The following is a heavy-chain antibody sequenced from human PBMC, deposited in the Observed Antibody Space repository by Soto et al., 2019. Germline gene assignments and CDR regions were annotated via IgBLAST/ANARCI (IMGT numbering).Heavy chain of an antibody. D-gene: IGHD3-3*01. V-gene: IGHV4-34*01. CDR2: INHSGST. J-gene: IGHJ4*02. CDR3: ARGPIITIFGVALDY. CDR1: GGSFSGYY. Sequence: SSETLSLTCAVYGGSFSGYYWSWIRQPPGKGLEWIGEINHSGSTNYNPSLKSRVTISVDTSKNQFSLKLSSVTAADTAVYYCARGPIITIFGVALDYWGQGTLVTVS.